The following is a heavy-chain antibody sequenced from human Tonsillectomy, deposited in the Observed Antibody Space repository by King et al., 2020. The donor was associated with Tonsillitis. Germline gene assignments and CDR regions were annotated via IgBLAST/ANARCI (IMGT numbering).Heavy chain of an antibody. CDR1: GYTFTSYG. J-gene: IGHJ3*02. CDR2: ISGYNGNT. V-gene: IGHV1-18*01. D-gene: IGHD3-22*01. CDR3: ARGSNYDSSGYYDDAFAI. Sequence: QLVQSGAEVKKPGASVKVSCKASGYTFTSYGISWVRQAPGQGLEWMGWISGYNGNTDYIQKLQGRVTMTTDTSTTTAYMELRSLRYDDTAVYYCARGSNYDSSGYYDDAFAIWGQGTMVTVSS.